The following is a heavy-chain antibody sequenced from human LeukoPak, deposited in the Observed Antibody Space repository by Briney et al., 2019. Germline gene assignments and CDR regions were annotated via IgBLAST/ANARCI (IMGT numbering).Heavy chain of an antibody. CDR2: MNPNSGNT. D-gene: IGHD4-17*01. J-gene: IGHJ5*02. CDR3: ARGPASYGDYGVDP. Sequence: GASVKVSFKASGYPFASYDINWVRQATGQGLEWMGWMNPNSGNTGYAQKFQGRVTMTRNTSISTAYMELSSLRSEDTAVYYCARGPASYGDYGVDPWGQGTLVTVS. V-gene: IGHV1-8*01. CDR1: GYPFASYD.